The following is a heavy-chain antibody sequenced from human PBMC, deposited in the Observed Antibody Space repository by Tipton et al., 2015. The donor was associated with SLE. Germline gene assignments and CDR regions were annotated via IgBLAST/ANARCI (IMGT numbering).Heavy chain of an antibody. CDR1: GGSISGYY. Sequence: TLSLTCTVSGGSISGYYWSWIRQPPGKGLEWIAYIHSSGSTNYNPSLKSRVTISADTSKNQFSLKVSSVTAADSAVYYCANDYGGSRGHDNCFDPWGQGILVTVSS. CDR3: ANDYGGSRGHDNCFDP. D-gene: IGHD5-12*01. J-gene: IGHJ5*02. CDR2: IHSSGST. V-gene: IGHV4-59*01.